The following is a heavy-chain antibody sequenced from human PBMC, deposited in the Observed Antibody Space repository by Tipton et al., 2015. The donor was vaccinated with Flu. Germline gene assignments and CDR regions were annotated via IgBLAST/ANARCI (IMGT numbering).Heavy chain of an antibody. CDR3: ARGSGSGTYVIFDY. V-gene: IGHV4-4*07. D-gene: IGHD3-10*01. CDR1: GGSLSSYY. CDR2: IYSSGST. J-gene: IGHJ4*02. Sequence: TLSLTCTVSGGSLSSYYWSWIRQPAGKGLEWIGRIYSSGSTTYNLTLKSRVTMSVATSKSQFSLKLRSVTAADTAVYYCARGSGSGTYVIFDYWGQGTLVTVSS.